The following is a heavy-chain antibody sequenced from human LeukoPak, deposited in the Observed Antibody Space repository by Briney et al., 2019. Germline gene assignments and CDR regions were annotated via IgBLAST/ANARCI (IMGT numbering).Heavy chain of an antibody. J-gene: IGHJ4*02. CDR1: GGTFSSYA. V-gene: IGHV1-69*04. CDR2: IIPILGVA. CDR3: ASGSSGWSH. D-gene: IGHD6-19*01. Sequence: RASVKVSCKASGGTFSSYAISWVRQAPGQGLEWMGRIIPILGVANYAQKFQGRVTITADRSTSTAYMELSSLRSEDTAVYYCASGSSGWSHWGQGTLVTVSS.